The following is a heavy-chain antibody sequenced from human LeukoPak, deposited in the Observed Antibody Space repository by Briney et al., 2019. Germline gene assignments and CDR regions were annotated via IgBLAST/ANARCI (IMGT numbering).Heavy chain of an antibody. CDR3: TRSSGWWSLDY. CDR2: ISHTGST. CDR1: GDSISSSNW. Sequence: SETLSLTCTVSGDSISSSNWWNWVRLPPAKGLDWIGEISHTGSTKYSPSLKDRVTISKDNSKNQFSLKLNSVTAADTATYYCTRSSGWWSLDYWGQGALVTVSS. D-gene: IGHD6-19*01. J-gene: IGHJ4*02. V-gene: IGHV4-4*02.